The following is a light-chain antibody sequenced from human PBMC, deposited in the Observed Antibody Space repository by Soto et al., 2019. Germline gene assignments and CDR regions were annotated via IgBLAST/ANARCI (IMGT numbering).Light chain of an antibody. J-gene: IGKJ2*01. V-gene: IGKV3-11*01. CDR2: EAA. CDR1: QSVGTY. Sequence: EIVLTQSPATLSLSPGERATISCRASQSVGTYLAWYQHSPGQAPRLLIYEAANRATGIPARFSGSGSGTDFTLTISSPEPEDFAVYYCQQRYNWPNTFGQGTKLEIK. CDR3: QQRYNWPNT.